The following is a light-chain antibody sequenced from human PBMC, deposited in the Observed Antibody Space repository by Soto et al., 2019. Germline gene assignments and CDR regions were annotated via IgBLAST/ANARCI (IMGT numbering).Light chain of an antibody. CDR2: AAS. V-gene: IGKV1-6*01. J-gene: IGKJ1*01. CDR1: QDIRND. CDR3: LHNYNYPRT. Sequence: AIPMTQSPSSLSASVGDRVTITCRASQDIRNDLGWYQQKPGKAPKLLIYAASSLQSGVPSRFSGSGSGPDFTLTISSLQPEDFATYYCLHNYNYPRTFGQGTKVEVK.